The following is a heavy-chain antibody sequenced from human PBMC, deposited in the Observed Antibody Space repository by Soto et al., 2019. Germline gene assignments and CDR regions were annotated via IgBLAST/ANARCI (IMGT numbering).Heavy chain of an antibody. CDR1: GDSIISYY. Sequence: SETLSLTCIVSGDSIISYYWSWIRQPAGKGLEWIGRIHTGRSANYNPSLKSRVTMSVDTSKNQFSLKLSSVTAADTAVYFCARVPYCGGDCYPLFDHWGQGTLVTVSS. CDR3: ARVPYCGGDCYPLFDH. CDR2: IHTGRSA. D-gene: IGHD2-21*02. V-gene: IGHV4-4*07. J-gene: IGHJ4*02.